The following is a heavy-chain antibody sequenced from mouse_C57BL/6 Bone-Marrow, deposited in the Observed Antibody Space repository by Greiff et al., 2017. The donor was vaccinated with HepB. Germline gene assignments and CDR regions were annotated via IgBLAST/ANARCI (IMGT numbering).Heavy chain of an antibody. CDR2: ISNGGGST. J-gene: IGHJ3*01. D-gene: IGHD2-3*01. CDR3: ARHSIPSVPWFAY. CDR1: GFTFSDYY. V-gene: IGHV5-12*01. Sequence: EVMLVESGGGLVQPGGSLKLSCAASGFTFSDYYMYWVRQTPEKRLEWVAYISNGGGSTYYPETVKGRFTISRDNAKNTLYLQMSRLKSEDTAMYYCARHSIPSVPWFAYWGQGTLVTVSA.